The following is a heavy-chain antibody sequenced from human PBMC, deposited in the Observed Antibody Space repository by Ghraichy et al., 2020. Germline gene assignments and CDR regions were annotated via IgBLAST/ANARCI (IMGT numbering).Heavy chain of an antibody. CDR1: GFTFSSYA. Sequence: GGSLRLSCAASGFTFSSYAMHWVRQAPGKRLEWVAVISYDGSNKYYADSVKGRFTISRDNSKNTLYLQMNSLRAEDTAVYYCARASNYTPYYYYYYMDVWGKGTTVTVSS. CDR3: ARASNYTPYYYYYYMDV. CDR2: ISYDGSNK. D-gene: IGHD4-11*01. V-gene: IGHV3-30*04. J-gene: IGHJ6*03.